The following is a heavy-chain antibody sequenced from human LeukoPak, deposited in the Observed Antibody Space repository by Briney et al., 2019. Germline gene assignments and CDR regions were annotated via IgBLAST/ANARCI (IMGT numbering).Heavy chain of an antibody. V-gene: IGHV1-46*01. CDR3: ARDPYCSTITCPAYFDY. CDR1: GYTFTSYF. CDR2: INPSSGAT. D-gene: IGHD2-2*01. Sequence: ASVKVSCKASGYTFTSYFMHWVRQAPGQGLEWMGIINPSSGATSYAQKFQGRVTMTRDTSTSTVYMELSSLRSEDTAVYYCARDPYCSTITCPAYFDYWGQGTLVTVSS. J-gene: IGHJ4*02.